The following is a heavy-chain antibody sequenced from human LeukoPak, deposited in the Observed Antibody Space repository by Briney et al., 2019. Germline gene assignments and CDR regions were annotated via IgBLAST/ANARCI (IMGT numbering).Heavy chain of an antibody. CDR2: INPNSGGT. V-gene: IGHV1-2*02. CDR1: GFTFTGYY. Sequence: VASVKVSCKASGFTFTGYYMHWVRQAPGQGLEWMGWINPNSGGTNYAQKFQGRVTMTRDTSISTAYMELSRLGSDDTAVYYCARAPIAARENDYWGQGTLVTVSS. D-gene: IGHD6-6*01. CDR3: ARAPIAARENDY. J-gene: IGHJ4*02.